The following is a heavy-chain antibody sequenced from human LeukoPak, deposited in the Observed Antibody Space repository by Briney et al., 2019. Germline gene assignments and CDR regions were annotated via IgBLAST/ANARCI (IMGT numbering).Heavy chain of an antibody. CDR2: INWNGGST. CDR3: ARVRSGWYYFDY. V-gene: IGHV3-20*01. CDR1: GFTFDDYG. D-gene: IGHD6-19*01. Sequence: PGGSLRLSCAASGFTFDDYGMSWVRQAPGKGLEWVSGINWNGGSTGYADSVKGRFTISRDNAKNSLYLQMSSLRAEDTALYHCARVRSGWYYFDYWGQGTLVTVSS. J-gene: IGHJ4*02.